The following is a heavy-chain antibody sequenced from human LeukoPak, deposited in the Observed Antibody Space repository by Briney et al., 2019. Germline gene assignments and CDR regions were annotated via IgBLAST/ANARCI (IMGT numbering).Heavy chain of an antibody. D-gene: IGHD1-26*01. CDR2: INTDGTTT. CDR3: SRDPTYYLRYGYFDY. V-gene: IGHV3-74*01. J-gene: IGHJ4*02. Sequence: PGGSLRLSCAASGFTFSTYWMHWVRQAPGKGLVWVSRINTDGTTTSYADSVKGRFTISRDNAKDTVYLQMNSLRAEDTAVYYCSRDPTYYLRYGYFDYWGQGALVTVSS. CDR1: GFTFSTYW.